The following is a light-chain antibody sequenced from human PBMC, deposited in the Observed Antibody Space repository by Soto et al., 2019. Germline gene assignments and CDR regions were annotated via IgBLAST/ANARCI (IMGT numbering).Light chain of an antibody. V-gene: IGLV2-14*01. Sequence: QSALTQPASLSGSPGQSITISCTGTSSDIGAYDYVSWFQQHPGKAPKLMISEVNNRPSGVSNRFSGSKSGNTAYLTISGLQPEDEADYSCMSYIASTTTHWVLGGGTKVTVL. CDR3: MSYIASTTTHWV. CDR2: EVN. CDR1: SSDIGAYDY. J-gene: IGLJ3*02.